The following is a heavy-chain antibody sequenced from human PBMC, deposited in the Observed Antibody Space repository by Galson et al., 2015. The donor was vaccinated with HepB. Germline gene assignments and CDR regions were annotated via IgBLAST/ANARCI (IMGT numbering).Heavy chain of an antibody. Sequence: SLRLSCAAYGFTFSSYGMHWVRQAPGKGLEWVAFIRYDGSNKYYADSVKGRFTISRDNSKNTLYLQMNSLRAEDTAVYYCAKRAGKTYYFDYWGQGTLVTVSS. CDR2: IRYDGSNK. V-gene: IGHV3-30*02. CDR3: AKRAGKTYYFDY. CDR1: GFTFSSYG. J-gene: IGHJ4*02.